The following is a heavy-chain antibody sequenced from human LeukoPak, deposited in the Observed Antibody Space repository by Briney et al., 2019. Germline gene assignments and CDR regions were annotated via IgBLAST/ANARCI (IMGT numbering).Heavy chain of an antibody. V-gene: IGHV3-74*01. D-gene: IGHD5-18*01. CDR3: ARAGTAMVTLGY. CDR2: INSDGSST. J-gene: IGHJ4*02. Sequence: GGSLRLSCAASGFTFSSYWMHWVRHAPGKGLVWVSRINSDGSSTSYADSVKGRFTISRDNAKNTLYLQMNSLRAEDTAVYYCARAGTAMVTLGYWGQGTLVTVSS. CDR1: GFTFSSYW.